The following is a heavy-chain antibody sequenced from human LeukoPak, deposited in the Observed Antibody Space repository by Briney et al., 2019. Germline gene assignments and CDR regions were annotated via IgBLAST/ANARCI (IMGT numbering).Heavy chain of an antibody. V-gene: IGHV3-43*02. D-gene: IGHD3-10*01. CDR3: AIEAGTMGRGVPIEVGYFDY. J-gene: IGHJ4*02. Sequence: GGSLRLSCAASGFTFDDYAMHWVRQAPGKGLEGVSLIRGDGGSRYYADSVKGRFTISRDNSKNSLYLQMNSLRTEDTALYYCAIEAGTMGRGVPIEVGYFDYWGQGNLVTVSS. CDR1: GFTFDDYA. CDR2: IRGDGGSR.